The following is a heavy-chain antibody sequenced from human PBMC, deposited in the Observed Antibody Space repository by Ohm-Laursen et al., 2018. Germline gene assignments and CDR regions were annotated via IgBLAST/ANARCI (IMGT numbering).Heavy chain of an antibody. V-gene: IGHV3-23*01. J-gene: IGHJ4*02. CDR2: ISGSGGST. D-gene: IGHD4-17*01. Sequence: SLRLSCAASGFTFSSYAMSWVRQAPGKGLEWVSGISGSGGSTYYADSVKGRFTISRDNSKHTLFLQMNSLRAEDTAVYYCAKDDYGDYGGYFDYWGQGTLVTVSS. CDR3: AKDDYGDYGGYFDY. CDR1: GFTFSSYA.